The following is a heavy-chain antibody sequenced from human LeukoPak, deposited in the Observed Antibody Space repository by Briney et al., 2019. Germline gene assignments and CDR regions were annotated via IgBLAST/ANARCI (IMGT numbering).Heavy chain of an antibody. CDR1: GGSFSGYY. Sequence: SETLSLTCAVDGGSFSGYYWSWIRQPPGKGLEWIGEINPSGGTNYNPSLKSRVTISVDTSKNQFSLKLSSVTAADTAVYYCARGGPMIVVVITKAYYFDYWGQGTLVTVSS. CDR2: INPSGGT. J-gene: IGHJ4*02. D-gene: IGHD3-22*01. CDR3: ARGGPMIVVVITKAYYFDY. V-gene: IGHV4-34*01.